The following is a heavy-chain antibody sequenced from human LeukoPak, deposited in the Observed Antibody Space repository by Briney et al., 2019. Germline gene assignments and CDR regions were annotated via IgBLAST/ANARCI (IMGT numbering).Heavy chain of an antibody. Sequence: PSETLSLTCAVYGGSFSGYYWSWIRQPPGKGLEWIGEINHSGSTNYNPSLKSRVTISVDTSKNQFSLKLSSVTAADTAVYYCARGRGGYYVDWGQGTLVTVSS. CDR1: GGSFSGYY. V-gene: IGHV4-34*01. D-gene: IGHD3-10*02. J-gene: IGHJ4*02. CDR2: INHSGST. CDR3: ARGRGGYYVD.